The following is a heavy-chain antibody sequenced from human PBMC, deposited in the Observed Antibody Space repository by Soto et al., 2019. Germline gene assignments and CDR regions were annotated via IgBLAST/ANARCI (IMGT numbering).Heavy chain of an antibody. V-gene: IGHV3-21*02. CDR2: ISTTSTYT. Sequence: ELQLVESGGGLVEPGGSLRLSCAASGFTFSRYYMNWVRQAPGKGLEWVSSISTTSTYTHYADSLKDRFTISRDNAKKLLYLQMDSLRAEDTAVYYCARDDGLSSTNVKAFDIWGQGTKVTVSS. D-gene: IGHD2-2*01. CDR3: ARDDGLSSTNVKAFDI. J-gene: IGHJ3*02. CDR1: GFTFSRYY.